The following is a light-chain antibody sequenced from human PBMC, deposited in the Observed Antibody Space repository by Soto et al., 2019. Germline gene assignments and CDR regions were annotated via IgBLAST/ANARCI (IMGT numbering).Light chain of an antibody. V-gene: IGLV4-69*01. CDR2: LNSDGSH. CDR3: QTWGTGIHYV. J-gene: IGLJ1*01. CDR1: SGHSSYA. Sequence: QLVLTQSPSASASLGASVKLTCTLSSGHSSYAIAWHQQQPEKGPRYLMKLNSDGSHSKGDGIPDRFSGSSSGAERYLTISIRQSEDEADYYCQTWGTGIHYVFGTGTKVTVL.